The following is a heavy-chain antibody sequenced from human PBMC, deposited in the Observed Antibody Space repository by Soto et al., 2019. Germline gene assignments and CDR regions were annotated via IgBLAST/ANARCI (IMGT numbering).Heavy chain of an antibody. CDR3: ARVSPSGSHF. CDR2: LNTDGSTT. J-gene: IGHJ4*02. Sequence: GGSLRLSCAASGFTFSRFWMNWVRQAPGKGLVWISRLNTDGSTTIYADSVKGRFTISRDNAKNTLYLQMNSLSAEDTAVYYCARVSPSGSHFWGQGTLVTVPS. V-gene: IGHV3-74*01. D-gene: IGHD2-15*01. CDR1: GFTFSRFW.